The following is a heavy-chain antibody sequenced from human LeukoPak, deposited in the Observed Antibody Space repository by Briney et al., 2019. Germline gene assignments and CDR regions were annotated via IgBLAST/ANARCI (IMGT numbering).Heavy chain of an antibody. CDR1: GYTFTSYD. J-gene: IGHJ6*03. D-gene: IGHD3-10*01. CDR3: ARGRRMKGSGRTERYYYYYYMDV. CDR2: MNPNSGNT. V-gene: IGHV1-8*03. Sequence: ASVKVSCKASGYTFTSYDINWVRQATGQGLEWMGWMNPNSGNTGYAQKFQGRVTITRNTSISTAYMGLSSLRSEDTAVYYCARGRRMKGSGRTERYYYYYYMDVWGKGTTVTVSS.